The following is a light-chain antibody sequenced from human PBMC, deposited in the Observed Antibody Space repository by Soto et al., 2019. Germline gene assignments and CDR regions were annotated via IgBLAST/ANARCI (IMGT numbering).Light chain of an antibody. CDR2: GAS. J-gene: IGKJ1*01. Sequence: EVVFKHAPRTLSLSPGERATHSCRASQSVSNNYLAWYQQKPGQAPRLLIYGASNRATGIPDRFSGSGSGTDFTLTISRLEPEDFAVYYCQQYGSSGTFGQRTKV. CDR1: QSVSNNY. CDR3: QQYGSSGT. V-gene: IGKV3-20*01.